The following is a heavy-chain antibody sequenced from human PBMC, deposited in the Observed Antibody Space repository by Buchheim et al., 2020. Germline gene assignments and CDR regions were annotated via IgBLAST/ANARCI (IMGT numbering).Heavy chain of an antibody. V-gene: IGHV3-48*03. CDR3: AGGVEYSGSYYL. Sequence: EVQLVESGGGLVQPGRSLRLSCTASGLMYINYEMAWVRQAPGKGLEWLAYIGTSGGPVRYADSATGRFTISRDNAKNSVYLQMDSLRDEDTAVYYCAGGVEYSGSYYLWSQGTL. D-gene: IGHD1-26*01. CDR2: IGTSGGPV. CDR1: GLMYINYE. J-gene: IGHJ5*02.